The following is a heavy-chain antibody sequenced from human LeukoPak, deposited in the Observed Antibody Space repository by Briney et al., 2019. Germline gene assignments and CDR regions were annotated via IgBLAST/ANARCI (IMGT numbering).Heavy chain of an antibody. CDR2: INPSGGGT. Sequence: GASVNVSCKASGYTFTTYYMHWVRQAPGQGLVWMGLINPSGGGTRYAQKFQGRVTMTRDTSTSTVYMELSSLRSEDTAVYYCARVRSIAAAGTGPYYFDYWGRGTLVTVSS. V-gene: IGHV1-46*01. J-gene: IGHJ4*02. CDR1: GYTFTTYY. D-gene: IGHD6-13*01. CDR3: ARVRSIAAAGTGPYYFDY.